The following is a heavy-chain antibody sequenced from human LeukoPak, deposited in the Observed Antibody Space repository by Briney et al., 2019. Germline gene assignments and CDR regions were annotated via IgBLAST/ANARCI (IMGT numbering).Heavy chain of an antibody. V-gene: IGHV3-23*01. Sequence: SGGSLRLPCATSGFTFSSFTMNWVRQAPGKGLEWVSTISDGSRDTHYAGSVKGRFTISRDDSQNIVYLQMDSLRAEDTALYYCTTRLRNHFDYWGQGTQVTVSS. CDR2: ISDGSRDT. CDR1: GFTFSSFT. D-gene: IGHD5-12*01. J-gene: IGHJ4*02. CDR3: TTRLRNHFDY.